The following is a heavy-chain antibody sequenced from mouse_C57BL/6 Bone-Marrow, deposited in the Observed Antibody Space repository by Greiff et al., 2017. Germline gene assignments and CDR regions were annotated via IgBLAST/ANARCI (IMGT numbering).Heavy chain of an antibody. CDR3: AREGCIDYGADY. CDR2: ISYDGSN. D-gene: IGHD2-4*01. J-gene: IGHJ2*01. V-gene: IGHV3-6*01. CDR1: GYSITSGYY. Sequence: ESGPGLVKPSQSLSLTCSVTGYSITSGYYWNWIRQFPGNKLEWLGYISYDGSNNYNPSLKNRISITRYTSKNQFFLKLNSVTTADTATYYCAREGCIDYGADYWGQGTTLTGSS.